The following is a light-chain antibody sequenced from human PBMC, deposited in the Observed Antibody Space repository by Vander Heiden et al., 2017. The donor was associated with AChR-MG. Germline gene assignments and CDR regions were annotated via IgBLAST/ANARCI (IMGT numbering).Light chain of an antibody. V-gene: IGKV3-20*01. CDR3: QQYGSSPPWT. Sequence: EIVLTQAPGTLSLSPGERATLPCRASQSVSSSYLAWYQQKPGRAPRLLIYGGSSRATGIPDRFSGSGSGTDFTLTISRLEPEDFAVYYCQQYGSSPPWTFGKGTKVEIK. CDR2: GGS. CDR1: QSVSSSY. J-gene: IGKJ1*01.